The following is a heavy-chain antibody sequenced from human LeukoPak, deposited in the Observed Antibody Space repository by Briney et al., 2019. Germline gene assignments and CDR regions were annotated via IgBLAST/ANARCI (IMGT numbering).Heavy chain of an antibody. CDR1: GITFSSYA. V-gene: IGHV3-21*01. J-gene: IGHJ4*02. CDR2: ISSSSSYI. D-gene: IGHD1/OR15-1a*01. Sequence: GGSLRLSCAASGITFSSYAMNWVRQAPGKGLEWLASISSSSSYIYFANSVRGRFTISRDNAKNSLYLQMNSLRAEDTAVYYCAKDSPSRTATTEVPVDYWGQGTLVTVSS. CDR3: AKDSPSRTATTEVPVDY.